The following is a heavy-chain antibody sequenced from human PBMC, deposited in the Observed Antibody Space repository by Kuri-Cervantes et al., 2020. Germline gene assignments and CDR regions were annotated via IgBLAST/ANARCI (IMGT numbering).Heavy chain of an antibody. V-gene: IGHV4-31*02. CDR1: GGSISSGGYY. CDR3: ARDQIREIDAFDI. Sequence: SCTVSGGSISSGGYYWSWIRQHPGKGLEWIGYIYYSGSTYYNPSLKSRVTISVDTSKNQFSLKLSSVTAADTAVYYCARDQIREIDAFDIWGQGTMVTVSS. J-gene: IGHJ3*02. CDR2: IYYSGST. D-gene: IGHD5-24*01.